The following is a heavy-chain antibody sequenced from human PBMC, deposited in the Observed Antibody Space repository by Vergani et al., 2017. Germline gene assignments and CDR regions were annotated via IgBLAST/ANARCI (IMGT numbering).Heavy chain of an antibody. J-gene: IGHJ3*02. D-gene: IGHD3-22*01. Sequence: VQLVESGGGLVQPGGSLRLSCAASGFTVSSNYMSWVRQAPGKGLEWVAVISYDGSNKYYADSVKGRFTISRDNSKNTLYLQMNSLRAEDTAVYYCAKEVHYDSSGYYKGGTDAFDIWGQGTMVTVSS. CDR1: GFTVSSNY. CDR3: AKEVHYDSSGYYKGGTDAFDI. V-gene: IGHV3-30*18. CDR2: ISYDGSNK.